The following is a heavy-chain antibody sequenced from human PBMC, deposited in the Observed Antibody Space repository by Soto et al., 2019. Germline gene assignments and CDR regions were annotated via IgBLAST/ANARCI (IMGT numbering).Heavy chain of an antibody. CDR3: ARDGAGNYYDSSGTYGMDV. CDR2: IKPDGTEK. Sequence: PGGSLRLSCAASGFTFSNYWMSWVRQAPGKGLEWVANIKPDGTEKYYVDSVKGRLTISRDNAKNSLYLQMNSLRAEDTAVYYCARDGAGNYYDSSGTYGMDVWGQGTTVTVSS. V-gene: IGHV3-7*01. CDR1: GFTFSNYW. D-gene: IGHD3-22*01. J-gene: IGHJ6*02.